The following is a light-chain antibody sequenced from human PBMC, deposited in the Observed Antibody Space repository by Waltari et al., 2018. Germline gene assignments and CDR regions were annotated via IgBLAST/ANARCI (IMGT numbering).Light chain of an antibody. CDR1: SNDVGGYNS. CDR2: DVR. Sequence: QSALTQPASVSGSPGQSVTIFCAGTSNDVGGYNSVSWYQGHPGQAPRVIIYDVRDRPSGVSDRFSGSKSGNTASLTISGLQAEDEADYYCSSQSSNDVVLFGGGTKLTVL. V-gene: IGLV2-14*01. CDR3: SSQSSNDVVL. J-gene: IGLJ2*01.